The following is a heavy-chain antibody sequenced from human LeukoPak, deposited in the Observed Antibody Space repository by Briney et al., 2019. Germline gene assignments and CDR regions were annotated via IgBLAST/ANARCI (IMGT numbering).Heavy chain of an antibody. D-gene: IGHD1-1*01. CDR2: IYHSGST. CDR1: GGSFSGYY. Sequence: SETLSLTCAVYGGSFSGYYWSWIRQPPGKGLEWIGYIYHSGSTYYNPSLKSRVTISVDRSKNQFSLKLSSVTAADTAVYYCARYNWNDVQALFDYWGQGTLVTVSS. CDR3: ARYNWNDVQALFDY. J-gene: IGHJ4*02. V-gene: IGHV4-34*01.